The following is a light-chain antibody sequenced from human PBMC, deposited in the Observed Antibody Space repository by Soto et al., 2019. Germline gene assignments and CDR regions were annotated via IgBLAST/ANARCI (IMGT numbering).Light chain of an antibody. CDR3: QQRSNWPRT. V-gene: IGKV3-11*01. Sequence: VLTQSPATLSLSPGERATLTCRASQSVSSYLAWYQQKPGQAPRLLIYDASNRATGIPARFSGSGSGTDFTLTISSLEPEDFAVYYCQQRSNWPRTFGQGTKVEIK. CDR2: DAS. CDR1: QSVSSY. J-gene: IGKJ1*01.